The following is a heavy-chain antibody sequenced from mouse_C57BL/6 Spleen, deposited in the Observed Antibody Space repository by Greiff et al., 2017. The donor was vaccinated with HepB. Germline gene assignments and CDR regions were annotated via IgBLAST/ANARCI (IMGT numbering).Heavy chain of an antibody. CDR2: INPNNGGT. Sequence: VQLKESGPELVKPGASVKIPCKASGYTFTDYNMDWVKQSHGKSLEWIGDINPNNGGTIYNQKFKGKATLTVDKSSSTAYMELRSLTSEDTAVYYCARGDRGFAYWGQGTLVTVSA. D-gene: IGHD3-3*01. V-gene: IGHV1-18*01. J-gene: IGHJ3*01. CDR3: ARGDRGFAY. CDR1: GYTFTDYN.